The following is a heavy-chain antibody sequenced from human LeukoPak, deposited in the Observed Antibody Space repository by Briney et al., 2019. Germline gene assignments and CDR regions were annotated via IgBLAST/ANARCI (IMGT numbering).Heavy chain of an antibody. Sequence: SETLSLTCTVSGGSISSSSYYWGWIRQPPGKGLEWIGSIYYSGSTNYNPSLKSRVTISVDTSKNQFSLKLSSVTAADTAVYYCARGQNSSGANFDYWGQGTLVTVSS. CDR3: ARGQNSSGANFDY. J-gene: IGHJ4*02. CDR2: IYYSGST. D-gene: IGHD3-22*01. V-gene: IGHV4-39*07. CDR1: GGSISSSSYY.